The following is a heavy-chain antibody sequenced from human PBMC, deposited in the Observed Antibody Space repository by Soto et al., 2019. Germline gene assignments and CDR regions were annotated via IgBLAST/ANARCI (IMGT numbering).Heavy chain of an antibody. J-gene: IGHJ3*02. CDR2: IIPIFGTA. Sequence: SVKGSCKASGGTFSSYAISWVRQAPGQGLEWMGGIIPIFGTANYAQKFQGRVTITADESTSTAYMELSSLRSEDTAVYYCATNSGSFLGNAFDIWGSGIIATVSS. CDR3: ATNSGSFLGNAFDI. D-gene: IGHD1-26*01. V-gene: IGHV1-69*13. CDR1: GGTFSSYA.